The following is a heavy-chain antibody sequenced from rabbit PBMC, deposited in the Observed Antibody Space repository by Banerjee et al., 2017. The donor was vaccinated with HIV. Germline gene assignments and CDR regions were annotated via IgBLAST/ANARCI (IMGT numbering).Heavy chain of an antibody. CDR3: ARVYSDITYYDL. J-gene: IGHJ3*01. CDR2: IYTGDGHT. Sequence: QSLEESGGDLVKPGASLTLTCTASGFSFSSSHYMCWVRQAPGKGLEWIACIYTGDGHTYYASWAKGRFTISKTSSTTVTLQMTSLTAADTATYFCARVYSDITYYDLWGQGTLVTVS. D-gene: IGHD8-1*01. V-gene: IGHV1S40*01. CDR1: GFSFSSSHY.